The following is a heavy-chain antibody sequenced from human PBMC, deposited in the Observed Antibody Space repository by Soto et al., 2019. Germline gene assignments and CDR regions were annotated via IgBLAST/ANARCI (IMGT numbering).Heavy chain of an antibody. D-gene: IGHD3-22*01. CDR3: ARDTYYYDSSGYYYVSYYFDY. CDR1: GGTFSSYA. J-gene: IGHJ4*02. CDR2: IIAVYGTT. V-gene: IGHV1-69*05. Sequence: ASVKVSCKASGGTFSSYAISWVRQAPGQGLEWMGGIIAVYGTTNYAQKFQGRVTITRDTSASTAYMELSSLRSEDTAVYYCARDTYYYDSSGYYYVSYYFDYWGQGTLVTVSS.